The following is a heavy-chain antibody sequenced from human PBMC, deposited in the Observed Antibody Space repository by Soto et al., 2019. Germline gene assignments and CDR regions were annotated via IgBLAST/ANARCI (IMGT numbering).Heavy chain of an antibody. V-gene: IGHV1-2*04. CDR1: GYTFTGYY. D-gene: IGHD2-2*01. CDR3: ARERPGPAAPLDY. J-gene: IGHJ4*02. Sequence: ASVKVSCKASGYTFTGYYMHWVRQAPGQGLEWMGWINPNSGGTNYAQKFQGWVTMTRDTSISTAYMELSRLRSDDTAVYYCARERPGPAAPLDYWGQGTLVTVSS. CDR2: INPNSGGT.